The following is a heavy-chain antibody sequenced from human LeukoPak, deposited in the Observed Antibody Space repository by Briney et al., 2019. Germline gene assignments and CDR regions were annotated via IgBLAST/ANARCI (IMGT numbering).Heavy chain of an antibody. CDR1: GGSISSGGYY. CDR2: IYTSGST. CDR3: ARETVYYDFWSGYPSLYGMDV. J-gene: IGHJ6*02. V-gene: IGHV4-61*02. D-gene: IGHD3-3*01. Sequence: SETLSLTCTVSGGSISSGGYYWSWIRQPAGKGLEWIGRIYTSGSTNYNPSLKSRVTMSVDTSKNQFSLKLSSVTAADTAVYYCARETVYYDFWSGYPSLYGMDVWGQGTTVTVPS.